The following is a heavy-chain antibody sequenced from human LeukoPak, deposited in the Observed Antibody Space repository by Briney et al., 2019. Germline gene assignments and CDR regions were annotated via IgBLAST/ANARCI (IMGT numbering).Heavy chain of an antibody. V-gene: IGHV4-61*02. CDR2: IYTSGST. J-gene: IGHJ5*02. CDR3: ARDRYDFWSGPFDP. CDR1: GGSISSGSYY. Sequence: SETLSLTCTVSGGSISSGSYYWSWIRQPAGKGLEWIGRIYTSGSTNYNPSLKSRVTISVDTSKNQFSLKLSSVTAADTAVYYCARDRYDFWSGPFDPWGQGTLVTVSS. D-gene: IGHD3-3*01.